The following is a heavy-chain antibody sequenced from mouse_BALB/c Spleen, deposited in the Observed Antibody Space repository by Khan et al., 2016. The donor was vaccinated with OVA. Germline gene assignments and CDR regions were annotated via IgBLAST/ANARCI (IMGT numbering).Heavy chain of an antibody. Sequence: LQQSGPELMKPGTSVKISCKASGYSFTTYYIHWVMQSHETSLEWIGYIDPFSGGTTYNQKFKGKATLTVDKSSSTAYIHLSNLTSEDSAVYYCTRHGYVAWFTYWGQVTLVTVSA. CDR1: GYSFTTYY. CDR3: TRHGYVAWFTY. J-gene: IGHJ3*01. V-gene: IGHV1S135*01. D-gene: IGHD2-2*01. CDR2: IDPFSGGT.